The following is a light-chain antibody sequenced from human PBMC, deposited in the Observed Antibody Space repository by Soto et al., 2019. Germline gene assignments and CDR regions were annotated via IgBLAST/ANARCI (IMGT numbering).Light chain of an antibody. CDR2: KNN. CDR1: SSNIGSNY. Sequence: QAVVTQPPSASGTPGQRVTISCSGSSSNIGSNYVYWYQQLPGMAPKVLIYKNNQRPSGVPDRFSGFKSVTSASLAISGLRSEDEADYSCAVWDDSLSGVVFGGGTKLTVL. V-gene: IGLV1-47*01. J-gene: IGLJ2*01. CDR3: AVWDDSLSGVV.